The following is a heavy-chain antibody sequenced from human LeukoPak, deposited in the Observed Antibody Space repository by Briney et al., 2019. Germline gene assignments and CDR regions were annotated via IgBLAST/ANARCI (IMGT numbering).Heavy chain of an antibody. CDR1: GXTFSSYG. CDR3: ARDSFPYYYDSSLSG. D-gene: IGHD3-22*01. CDR2: IWYDGSNK. V-gene: IGHV3-33*01. J-gene: IGHJ4*02. Sequence: GGSLRLSCAASGXTFSSYGMHWVRQAPGKGLEWVAVIWYDGSNKYYADSVKGRFTISRDNSKNTLYLQMNSLRAEDTAVYYCARDSFPYYYDSSLSGWGQGTLVTVSS.